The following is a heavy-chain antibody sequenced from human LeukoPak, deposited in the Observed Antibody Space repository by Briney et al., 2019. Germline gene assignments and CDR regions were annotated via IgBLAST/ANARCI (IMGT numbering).Heavy chain of an antibody. J-gene: IGHJ2*01. V-gene: IGHV4-59*01. CDR3: ARSEDCSGGSCYSDWYFDL. CDR1: GGSISSYY. Sequence: SETLSLTCTVSGGSISSYYWSWIRQPPGKGLEWIGYIYYSGSTNYNPSPKSRVTISVDTSKNQFSLKLSSVTAADTAVYYCARSEDCSGGSCYSDWYFDLWGRGTLVTVSS. CDR2: IYYSGST. D-gene: IGHD2-15*01.